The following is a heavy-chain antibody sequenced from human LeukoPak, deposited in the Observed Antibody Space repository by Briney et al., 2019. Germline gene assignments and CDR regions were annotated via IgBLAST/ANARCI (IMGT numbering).Heavy chain of an antibody. CDR3: ARRADINYFFMDV. CDR1: GFTFSSYA. V-gene: IGHV3-23*01. J-gene: IGHJ6*03. CDR2: ISNGGGST. Sequence: GGSLRLSCAASGFTFSSYAMSWVRQAPGKGLEWVSGISNGGGSTNYADSVKGRFTISRDNSKNTLLLQMNSLRDEDTAVYFCARRADINYFFMDVWGKGTTVIVSS.